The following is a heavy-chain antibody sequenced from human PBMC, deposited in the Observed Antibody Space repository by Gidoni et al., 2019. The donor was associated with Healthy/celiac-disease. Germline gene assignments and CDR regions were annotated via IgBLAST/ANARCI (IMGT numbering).Heavy chain of an antibody. V-gene: IGHV1-2*02. Sequence: QVQLVQSGAEVTKPGASVKVSCQASGYTFTGYYMHWVRQAPGQGLEGMGWNNPNSGGTNYAQKFQGRVTMTRDTSISTAYMELSRLRSDDTAVYYCARYGDYDDYYMDVWGKGTTVTVSS. CDR3: ARYGDYDDYYMDV. J-gene: IGHJ6*03. D-gene: IGHD4-17*01. CDR1: GYTFTGYY. CDR2: NNPNSGGT.